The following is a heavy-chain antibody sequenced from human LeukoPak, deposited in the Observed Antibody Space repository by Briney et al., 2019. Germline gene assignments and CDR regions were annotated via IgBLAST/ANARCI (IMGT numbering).Heavy chain of an antibody. V-gene: IGHV3-23*01. Sequence: GGSLRLSCAASGFTFSNFAMSWVRQAPGKGLEWVSLISGSGDRTFYVDSVKGRFTISRDNSKNTLYLQMNSLRAEDTAVYYCAKDRSSSFSGFLEYWGQGTLVTVSS. J-gene: IGHJ4*02. CDR2: ISGSGDRT. D-gene: IGHD6-6*01. CDR3: AKDRSSSFSGFLEY. CDR1: GFTFSNFA.